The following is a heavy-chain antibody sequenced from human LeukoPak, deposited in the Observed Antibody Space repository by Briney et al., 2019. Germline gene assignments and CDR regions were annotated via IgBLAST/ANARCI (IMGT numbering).Heavy chain of an antibody. CDR3: ARESYAYFLYMDV. J-gene: IGHJ6*03. CDR1: GGSIRGYY. D-gene: IGHD3-16*01. V-gene: IGHV4-59*01. CDR2: IYSSGST. Sequence: SETLSLTCNVSGGSIRGYYWSWIRQPPGKGLEWIGYIYSSGSTNYNPSLKSRVTMSVDTSKNQFSLKVSSVTAADTAVYYCARESYAYFLYMDVWGKGTTVTVSS.